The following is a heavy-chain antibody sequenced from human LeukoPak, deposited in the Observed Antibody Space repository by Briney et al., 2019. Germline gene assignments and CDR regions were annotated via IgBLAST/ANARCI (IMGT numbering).Heavy chain of an antibody. CDR2: ISSSSGYI. CDR3: VRKGGPYTFDH. D-gene: IGHD3-16*01. J-gene: IGHJ4*02. CDR1: GFTFSSYG. V-gene: IGHV3-21*01. Sequence: PGGSLRLSCAASGFTFSSYGMRWVRQAPGEGLEWVASISSSSGYIYYADSVKGRFTISRDNAKNSLYLQMNSLRGDDTAVYYCVRKGGPYTFDHWGQGTLVTVSS.